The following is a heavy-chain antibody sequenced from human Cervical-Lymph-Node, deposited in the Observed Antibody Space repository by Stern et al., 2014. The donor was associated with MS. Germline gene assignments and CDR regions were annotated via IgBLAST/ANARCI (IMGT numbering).Heavy chain of an antibody. CDR2: IHYSGRT. J-gene: IGHJ4*02. Sequence: QVQLQESGPGLVKPSETLSLTCTVSGGSVRRSSHYWSWIRQPPGRRLEWIGHIHYSGRTNYNPSLKSRLTISLDTSKNHFSLELRPVTAADTAVYYCARDFGSLDHWGQGTLVTVSS. V-gene: IGHV4-61*01. CDR1: GGSVRRSSHY. CDR3: ARDFGSLDH. D-gene: IGHD3-16*01.